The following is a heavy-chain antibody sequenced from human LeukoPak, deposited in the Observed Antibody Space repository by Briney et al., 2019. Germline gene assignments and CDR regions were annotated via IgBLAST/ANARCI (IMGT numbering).Heavy chain of an antibody. Sequence: ESGGSLRLSCAAPGFTLSDYTMHWVRQASGKGLEWVARIRSKANNYATEYGPSVKGRFTISRDDAKNTAYPQMNSLKTEDTAIYYCSAGPSGWTEFFQHWGQGTLVTVSS. J-gene: IGHJ1*01. CDR1: GFTLSDYT. D-gene: IGHD6-19*01. CDR3: SAGPSGWTEFFQH. CDR2: IRSKANNYAT. V-gene: IGHV3-73*01.